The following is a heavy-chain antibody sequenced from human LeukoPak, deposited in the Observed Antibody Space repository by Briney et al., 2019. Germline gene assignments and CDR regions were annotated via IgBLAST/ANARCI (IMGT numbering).Heavy chain of an antibody. CDR3: VRGLDDYGDFYNWFDP. V-gene: IGHV3-30*02. J-gene: IGHJ5*02. D-gene: IGHD4-17*01. CDR1: GFTFSNFD. CDR2: ILSDSSNK. Sequence: GGSLRLSCAASGFTFSNFDIHWVRQAPGMGLEWVAFILSDSSNKYYADSVKGRFTISRDNSKNSLYLQMNSLRAEDTAVYYCVRGLDDYGDFYNWFDPWGQGTLVTVSS.